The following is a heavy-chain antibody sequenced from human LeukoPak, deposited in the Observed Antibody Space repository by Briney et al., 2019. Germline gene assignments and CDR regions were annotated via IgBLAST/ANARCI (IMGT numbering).Heavy chain of an antibody. V-gene: IGHV3-9*01. CDR1: RFIFENSG. CDR2: VGWRTDNT. CDR3: AKDFARYSSGWYETRHYYGMGV. D-gene: IGHD6-19*01. Sequence: GGSLRLSCAGSRFIFENSGIHLVRQLPGKGLEWVAGVGWRTDNTDYADSVKGRFTISRDNAKNSLYLQMNSLRAEDTAVYYCAKDFARYSSGWYETRHYYGMGVWGQGTTVTVSS. J-gene: IGHJ6*02.